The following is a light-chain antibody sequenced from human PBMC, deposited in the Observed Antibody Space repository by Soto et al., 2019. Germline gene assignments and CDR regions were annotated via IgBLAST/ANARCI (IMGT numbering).Light chain of an antibody. CDR1: QSISSW. V-gene: IGKV1-5*03. CDR2: KAS. J-gene: IGKJ4*01. Sequence: DIQITQSPSTLSASIGDRVTITCRASQSISSWLAWYQQKPGKAPKLLIYKASGLESGVPSRFSGSGSGTDFTLTISSLQPDDFATYYCQQYNSYSTLTFGGGTKLDNK. CDR3: QQYNSYSTLT.